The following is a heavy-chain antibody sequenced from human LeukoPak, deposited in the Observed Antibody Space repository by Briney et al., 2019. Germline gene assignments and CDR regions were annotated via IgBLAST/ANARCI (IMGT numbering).Heavy chain of an antibody. J-gene: IGHJ6*03. V-gene: IGHV4-39*01. D-gene: IGHD6-6*01. CDR1: GGSISSYY. CDR2: IYYSGST. Sequence: SETLSLTCTVSGGSISSYYWGWIRQPPGKGLEWIGSIYYSGSTYYNPSLKSRVTISVDTSKNQFSLKPSSVTAADTAVYYCARQQLGPSGYMDVWGKGTTVTVSS. CDR3: ARQQLGPSGYMDV.